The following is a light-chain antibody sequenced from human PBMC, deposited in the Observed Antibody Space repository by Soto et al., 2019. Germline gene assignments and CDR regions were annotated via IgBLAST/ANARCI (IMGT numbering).Light chain of an antibody. CDR1: QSVSSN. CDR2: GAS. CDR3: QQYGSSPPWT. Sequence: IVMTQLPVTLSVSPVERATLSCRASQSVSSNLAWYQQKPGQAPRLLIYGASSRATGIPDRLSGSGSGTDFTLTISRLEPEDFAVYYCQQYGSSPPWTFGQGTKVDIK. J-gene: IGKJ1*01. V-gene: IGKV3-20*01.